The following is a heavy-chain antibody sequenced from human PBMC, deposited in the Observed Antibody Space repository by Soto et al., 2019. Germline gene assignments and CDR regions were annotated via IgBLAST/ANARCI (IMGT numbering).Heavy chain of an antibody. D-gene: IGHD3-10*01. Sequence: QVQLVQSGAEVKKPGASVKVSCKASGYTFTSYGISWVRQAPGQGLEWMGWISAYNGNTNYAQKLQGRVTMTTDTPQSIAYMELRSLSSDDTAVYYCARVDAPYYYGSGSYSGANWFDPWGQGTLVTVSS. CDR3: ARVDAPYYYGSGSYSGANWFDP. V-gene: IGHV1-18*04. CDR1: GYTFTSYG. J-gene: IGHJ5*02. CDR2: ISAYNGNT.